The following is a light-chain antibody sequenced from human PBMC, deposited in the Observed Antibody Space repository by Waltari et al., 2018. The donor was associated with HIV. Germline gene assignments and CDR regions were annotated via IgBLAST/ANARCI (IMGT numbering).Light chain of an antibody. CDR1: QSVSSN. CDR2: SAS. J-gene: IGKJ2*01. V-gene: IGKV3-15*01. CDR3: QQYNNWPYT. Sequence: DIVMTQSPATLSVSPGERATLSCRASQSVSSNLAWYQQKPGQAPRLLIYSASSRATGIPARFSGSWSGTEFTLTISSLQSEDFAVYYCQQYNNWPYTFGQGTKLEIK.